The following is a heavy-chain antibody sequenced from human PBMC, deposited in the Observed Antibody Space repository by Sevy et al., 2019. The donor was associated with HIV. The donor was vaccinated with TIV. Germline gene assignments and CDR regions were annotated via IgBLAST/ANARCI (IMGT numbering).Heavy chain of an antibody. D-gene: IGHD6-13*01. Sequence: GGSLRLSCAASGFSFSTSAMHWVRQAPGKGLEWLAGISFDGAHIHYPDYVKGRFTISRDNSKNTLYLQMSSLRDEDTAVAYCARDHNMAAAALVSWGQGTLVTVSS. CDR3: ARDHNMAAAALVS. J-gene: IGHJ5*02. CDR1: GFSFSTSA. CDR2: ISFDGAHI. V-gene: IGHV3-30-3*01.